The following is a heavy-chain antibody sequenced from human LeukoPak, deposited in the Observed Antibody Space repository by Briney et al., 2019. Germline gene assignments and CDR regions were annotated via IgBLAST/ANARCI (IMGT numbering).Heavy chain of an antibody. Sequence: ASVKVSCKASGYSFSDYYIHWLRQAPGQGLEWMGWINPDSGGTNYAQKFQGRVTMTRDTSITAVYMELSRLRSDDTAVFYCTREARAGHWFDPWGQGTPVTV. J-gene: IGHJ5*02. CDR2: INPDSGGT. V-gene: IGHV1-2*02. D-gene: IGHD5-12*01. CDR1: GYSFSDYY. CDR3: TREARAGHWFDP.